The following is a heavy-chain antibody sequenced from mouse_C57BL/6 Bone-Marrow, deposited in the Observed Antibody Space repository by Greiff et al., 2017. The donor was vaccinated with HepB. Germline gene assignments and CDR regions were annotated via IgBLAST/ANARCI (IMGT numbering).Heavy chain of an antibody. D-gene: IGHD1-1*01. CDR2: ISNLAYSI. V-gene: IGHV5-15*04. CDR3: ARDYYGRWFAY. Sequence: VMLVESGGGLVQPGGSLKLSCAASGFTFSDYGMAWVRQAPRKGPEWVAFISNLAYSIYYADTVTGRFTISRENAKNTLYLEMSSLRSEDTAMYYCARDYYGRWFAYWGQGTLVTVSA. CDR1: GFTFSDYG. J-gene: IGHJ3*01.